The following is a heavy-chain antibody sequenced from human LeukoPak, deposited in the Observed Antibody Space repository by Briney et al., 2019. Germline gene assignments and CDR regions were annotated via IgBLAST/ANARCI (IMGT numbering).Heavy chain of an antibody. D-gene: IGHD3-22*01. J-gene: IGHJ4*02. CDR3: ARASSSGYRGADY. Sequence: TGGSLRLSCAASGFTFSSYAMHWVRQAPGKGLEWVAVISYDGSNKYYADSVKGRFTISRDNSKNTLYLQMNSLRAEDTAVYYCARASSSGYRGADYWGQGTLVTVSS. V-gene: IGHV3-30-3*01. CDR2: ISYDGSNK. CDR1: GFTFSSYA.